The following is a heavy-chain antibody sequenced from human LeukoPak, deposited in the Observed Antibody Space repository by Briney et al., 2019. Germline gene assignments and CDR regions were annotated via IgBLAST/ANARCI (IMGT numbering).Heavy chain of an antibody. CDR1: GGSISSTSYY. V-gene: IGHV4-61*05. D-gene: IGHD2-8*01. J-gene: IGHJ3*02. CDR3: ARAPNGFGAFDI. CDR2: IYYSGST. Sequence: YPSETLSLTCTVSGGSISSTSYYWVWIRQPPGKGLEWIGYIYYSGSTDCNPSLKSRVTISVDTSKNQFSLKMSSVTAADTAVYYCARAPNGFGAFDIWGPGTMVTVSS.